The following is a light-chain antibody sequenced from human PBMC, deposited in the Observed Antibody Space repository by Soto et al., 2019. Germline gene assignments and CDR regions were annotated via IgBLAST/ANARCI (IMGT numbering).Light chain of an antibody. J-gene: IGKJ1*01. CDR2: GAS. CDR1: QSVGSY. CDR3: QQYNSWLWT. V-gene: IGKV3-15*01. Sequence: EIVLTQSPATLSLSPWERATLSCRASQSVGSYLAWYQQKPGQAPRPLIFGASTRATGVPARFSGSGSETEFTLTISSLQSEDSAVYYCQQYNSWLWTFGQGTKVDIK.